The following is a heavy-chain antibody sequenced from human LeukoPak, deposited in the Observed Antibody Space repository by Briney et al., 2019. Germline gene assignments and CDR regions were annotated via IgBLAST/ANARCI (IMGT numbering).Heavy chain of an antibody. CDR3: ARDSGYGSGSYHSSGFDP. Sequence: SVKVSCKASGGTFSSYAISWVRQAPGQGLEWMGRIIPIFGIANYAQKFQGRVTITADKSTSTAYMEPSSLRSEDTAVYYCARDSGYGSGSYHSSGFDPWGQGTLVTVSS. CDR2: IIPIFGIA. V-gene: IGHV1-69*04. D-gene: IGHD3-10*01. J-gene: IGHJ5*02. CDR1: GGTFSSYA.